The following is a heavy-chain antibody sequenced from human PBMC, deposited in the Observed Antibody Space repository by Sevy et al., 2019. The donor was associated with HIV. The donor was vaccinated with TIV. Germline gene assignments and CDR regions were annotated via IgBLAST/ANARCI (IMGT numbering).Heavy chain of an antibody. D-gene: IGHD6-6*01. CDR3: ARGGAGRQFDYYYDMDV. J-gene: IGHJ6*04. Sequence: SKTLSLTCNVSGVSITRSYWNWIRQTPGKGLEWIAFVYYTGKTNYNPSLKSRVTVSLDTSKSQFSLKLSSVTAADTAVYYCARGGAGRQFDYYYDMDVWGKGTTVTVSS. V-gene: IGHV4-59*01. CDR2: VYYTGKT. CDR1: GVSITRSY.